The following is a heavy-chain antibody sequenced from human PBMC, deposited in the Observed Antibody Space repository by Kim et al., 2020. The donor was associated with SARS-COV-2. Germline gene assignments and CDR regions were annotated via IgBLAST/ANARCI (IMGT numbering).Heavy chain of an antibody. J-gene: IGHJ4*02. CDR3: ARESGGDFDY. Sequence: STYSHPSLKSRVTISVDTSKNQFSLKRSSVTAADTAGYYCARESGGDFDYWGQGTLVTVSS. V-gene: IGHV4-31*02. CDR2: ST.